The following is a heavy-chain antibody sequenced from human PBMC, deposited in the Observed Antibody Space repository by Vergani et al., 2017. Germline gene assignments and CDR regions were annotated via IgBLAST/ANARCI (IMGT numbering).Heavy chain of an antibody. Sequence: QAQLQESGPGLVKPSETLSLTCHVFGVSVTDYNCNWIRQAPGKGLEWIGSLSTTGGATHASHNPSLKIRVSISVDTSKSQFSLRLTSVTAAASASYYCAGDTHSWQRADRWGQGLLVSVSS. J-gene: IGHJ5*02. CDR1: GVSVTDYN. CDR3: AGDTHSWQRADR. D-gene: IGHD6-13*01. CDR2: LSTTGGA. V-gene: IGHV4-59*02.